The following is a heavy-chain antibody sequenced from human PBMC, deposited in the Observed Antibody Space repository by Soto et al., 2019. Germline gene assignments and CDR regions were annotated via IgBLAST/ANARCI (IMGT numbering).Heavy chain of an antibody. J-gene: IGHJ2*01. D-gene: IGHD3-10*01. CDR1: GGTFSSYA. CDR3: ARGLSYYYGLAPDWYLDR. Sequence: GASVKVSCKASGGTFSSYAISWVRQAPGQGLEWMGGIIPIFGTANYAQKFQGRVTVTADESTSTAYMELSSLRSEDTAVYYCARGLSYYYGLAPDWYLDRWGRGTLVTVSS. V-gene: IGHV1-69*13. CDR2: IIPIFGTA.